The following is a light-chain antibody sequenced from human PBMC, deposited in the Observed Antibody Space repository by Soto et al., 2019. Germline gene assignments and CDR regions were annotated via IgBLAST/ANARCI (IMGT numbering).Light chain of an antibody. CDR3: QVWESSTDHYV. CDR2: DDS. V-gene: IGLV3-21*02. CDR1: SLGSKS. Sequence: SYELTQPPSVSVAPGQTARITCEGASLGSKSVHWYQQRPGQAPILVVFDDSDRPSGIHEQFSGSKSGNTATLTCSGVEAWDEADYYCQVWESSTDHYVFGTGTKVTVL. J-gene: IGLJ1*01.